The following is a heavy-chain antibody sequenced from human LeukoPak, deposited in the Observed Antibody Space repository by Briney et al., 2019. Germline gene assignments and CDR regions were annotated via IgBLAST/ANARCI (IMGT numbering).Heavy chain of an antibody. V-gene: IGHV4-39*01. CDR3: ATTSGYRNYYYYYIDV. Sequence: KPSETLSLTCTVSGVSISNTVYYWGWIRQAPGKGLEWIGTSFDGGNSYYNPYLKSRVTMSVDGSKNQFSLTLASVTAADTAVYYCATTSGYRNYYYYYIDVWGKGTTVTVSS. CDR2: SFDGGNS. J-gene: IGHJ6*03. CDR1: GVSISNTVYY. D-gene: IGHD3-22*01.